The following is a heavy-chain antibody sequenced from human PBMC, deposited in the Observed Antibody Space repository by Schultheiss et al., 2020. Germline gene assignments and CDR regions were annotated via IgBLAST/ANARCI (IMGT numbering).Heavy chain of an antibody. D-gene: IGHD3-10*01. CDR1: GFPFSSYS. CDR2: ISSSGADI. J-gene: IGHJ5*02. Sequence: GESMRLSCEASGFPFSSYSMNWVRQGPGKGLEWVSSISSSGADIYYADSVKGRFTMSRDNAKNSLYLQMNSLRAEDTALYYCARASRITMVRGALDPWGQGTLVNGYS. V-gene: IGHV3-21*04. CDR3: ARASRITMVRGALDP.